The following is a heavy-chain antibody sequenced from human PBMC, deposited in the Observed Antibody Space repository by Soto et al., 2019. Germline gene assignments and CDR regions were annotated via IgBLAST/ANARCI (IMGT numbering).Heavy chain of an antibody. CDR1: GGTFSSYA. Sequence: GASVKVSCKASGGTFSSYAISWVRQAPGQGLEWMGGIIPIFGTANYAQKFQGRVTITADESTSTAYMELSSLRSEDTAVYYCARVEDCSGGSCYYYWGQGTLVTVSS. CDR2: IIPIFGTA. D-gene: IGHD2-15*01. J-gene: IGHJ4*02. V-gene: IGHV1-69*13. CDR3: ARVEDCSGGSCYYY.